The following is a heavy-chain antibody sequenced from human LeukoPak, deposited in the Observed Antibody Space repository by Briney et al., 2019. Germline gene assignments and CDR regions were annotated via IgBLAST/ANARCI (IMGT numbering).Heavy chain of an antibody. V-gene: IGHV3-30-3*01. CDR3: ARGPLTGRWPDMGFDY. J-gene: IGHJ4*02. D-gene: IGHD5-24*01. Sequence: GRSLRLSCAASGFTFSSYAMHWVRQAPGKGLEWVAVISYDGSNKYYADSVKDRFTISRDNSKNTLYLQMNSLRAEDTAVYYCARGPLTGRWPDMGFDYWGQGTLVTVSS. CDR2: ISYDGSNK. CDR1: GFTFSSYA.